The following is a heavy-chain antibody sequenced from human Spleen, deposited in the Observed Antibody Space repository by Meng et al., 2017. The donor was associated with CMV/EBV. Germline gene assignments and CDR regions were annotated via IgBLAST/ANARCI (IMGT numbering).Heavy chain of an antibody. CDR1: GFTFSSYS. V-gene: IGHV3-30*03. CDR3: ARDFDIVARPNYSYGMDV. J-gene: IGHJ6*02. CDR2: ISYDGTNK. D-gene: IGHD5-12*01. Sequence: GESLKISCEASGFTFSSYSMNWVRQAPGKGLEWVAVISYDGTNKYYADSVKGRFTISRDNSKNTLYLQMNSLRAEDTAVYYCARDFDIVARPNYSYGMDVWGQGTTVTVSS.